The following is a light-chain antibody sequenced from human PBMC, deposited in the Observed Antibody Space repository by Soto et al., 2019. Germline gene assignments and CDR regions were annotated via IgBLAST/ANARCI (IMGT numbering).Light chain of an antibody. CDR1: QSVGSIY. J-gene: IGKJ1*01. Sequence: DIVLTQSPGTLSLSPGERATLSCRASQSVGSIYLAWYQQKPGQAPRLLIHGASNKASGIPDRFSGSGSGTDFTLTISRLEPEDFAVYYCQQYGSSPRTFGQGTQVEIK. V-gene: IGKV3-20*01. CDR3: QQYGSSPRT. CDR2: GAS.